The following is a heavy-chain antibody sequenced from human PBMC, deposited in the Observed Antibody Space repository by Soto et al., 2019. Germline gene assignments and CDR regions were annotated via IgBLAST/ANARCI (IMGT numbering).Heavy chain of an antibody. Sequence: QITLKESGPTLVKPTQTLTLACTFSGFSLSTTGVAVGWIRQPPVKALEWLALISWDDDKRYSPSLKTRLTISKDTSKHHVVLTMTNMDPVDTATYFCAHQSRGNRFPSAYWGQGILVTVSS. CDR3: AHQSRGNRFPSAY. V-gene: IGHV2-5*02. CDR2: ISWDDDK. J-gene: IGHJ4*02. D-gene: IGHD5-18*01. CDR1: GFSLSTTGVA.